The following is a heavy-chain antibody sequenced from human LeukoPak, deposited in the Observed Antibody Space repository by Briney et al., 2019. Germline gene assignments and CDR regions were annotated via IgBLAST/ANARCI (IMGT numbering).Heavy chain of an antibody. D-gene: IGHD3-22*01. Sequence: GGSLRLSCAASGFTFSSYAMSWVRQAPGKGLEWVSAISGSGGSTYYADSVKGRFTISRDNSKNTLYLQMNSLRAEDTAVYYCAITPPDYYDSSGYSFDFDYWGQGTLVTVSS. V-gene: IGHV3-23*01. CDR1: GFTFSSYA. CDR3: AITPPDYYDSSGYSFDFDY. CDR2: ISGSGGST. J-gene: IGHJ4*02.